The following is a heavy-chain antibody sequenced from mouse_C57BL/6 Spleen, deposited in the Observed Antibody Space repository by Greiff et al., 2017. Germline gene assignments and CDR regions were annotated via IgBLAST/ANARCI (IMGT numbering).Heavy chain of an antibody. J-gene: IGHJ3*01. Sequence: VQLQQSGPGLVKPSQSLSLTCSVTGYSITSGYYWNWIRQFPGNKLEWMGYISYDGSNNYNPSLKNRISITRDTSKNQFFLKLNSVTTEDTATYYCARDRWLLPFAYWGQGTLVTVSA. V-gene: IGHV3-6*01. CDR1: GYSITSGYY. D-gene: IGHD2-3*01. CDR2: ISYDGSN. CDR3: ARDRWLLPFAY.